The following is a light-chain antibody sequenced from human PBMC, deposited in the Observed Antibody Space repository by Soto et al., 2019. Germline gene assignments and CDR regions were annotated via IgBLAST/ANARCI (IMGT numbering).Light chain of an antibody. CDR1: SSNIGAGYD. V-gene: IGLV1-40*01. Sequence: QSVLTQPPSVSGAPGQRVTISCTGSSSNIGAGYDVHWYQQLPGTAPKLLIYGNSNRPSGVPDRFSGSKSGTSASLAITGLQAADEDDYYCQSYDSSLSGSKVFGGGTKLTVL. CDR3: QSYDSSLSGSKV. CDR2: GNS. J-gene: IGLJ3*02.